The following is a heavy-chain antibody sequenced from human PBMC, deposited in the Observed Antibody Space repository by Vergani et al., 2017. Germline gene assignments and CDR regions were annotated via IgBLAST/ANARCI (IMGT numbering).Heavy chain of an antibody. CDR3: ASKECELLST. CDR1: GGSFSGYY. Sequence: QVQLQQWGAGLLKPSETLSLTCAVYGGSFSGYYWSWIRQPPGKGLDWIGEINHSGSTNYNPSLKSRVTISVETSKNQFSLKLSSVTAADTAVYYCASKECELLSTWGQGTLVTVSS. D-gene: IGHD1-26*01. J-gene: IGHJ5*02. CDR2: INHSGST. V-gene: IGHV4-34*01.